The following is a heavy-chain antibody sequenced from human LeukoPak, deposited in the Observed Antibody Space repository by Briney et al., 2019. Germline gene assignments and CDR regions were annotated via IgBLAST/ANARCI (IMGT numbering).Heavy chain of an antibody. D-gene: IGHD6-19*01. Sequence: GGSLRLSCATSGFTFSSYWMHWVRQAPGKGLVWVSRINSDGSSTSYADSVRGRFTISRDNAKSTLYLQMNSLRVEDTAVYYCATDRGEVAGVMDVWGKGTTVTVSS. CDR1: GFTFSSYW. V-gene: IGHV3-74*01. J-gene: IGHJ6*03. CDR3: ATDRGEVAGVMDV. CDR2: INSDGSST.